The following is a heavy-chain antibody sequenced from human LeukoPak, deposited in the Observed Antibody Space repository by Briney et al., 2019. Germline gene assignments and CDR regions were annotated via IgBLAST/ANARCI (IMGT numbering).Heavy chain of an antibody. D-gene: IGHD3-22*01. CDR3: AGGYSSGWTAGLDF. CDR2: IYMSGST. Sequence: SQALSLTCTVSGGSVSSASYYWSWVRQPAGKGLEWIGLIYMSGSTNYNPSLKSRVTISVDTSKNQFSLQLSSLTAADTAVYYCAGGYSSGWTAGLDFWGQGTLVTVSS. V-gene: IGHV4-61*02. CDR1: GGSVSSASYY. J-gene: IGHJ4*02.